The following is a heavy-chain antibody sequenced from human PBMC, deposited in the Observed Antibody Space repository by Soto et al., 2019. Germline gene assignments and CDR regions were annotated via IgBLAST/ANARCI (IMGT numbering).Heavy chain of an antibody. D-gene: IGHD6-13*01. Sequence: QVQLQQWGAGLLKPSETLSLTCAVYGGSFSGYYWSWIRQPPGKGREWIGEIKHRGITNYNPSLKSRVTISVDAPKNQFALKLSAVTAADTAVYYCARVDGSRGPFDYWGQGTLVTGSS. V-gene: IGHV4-34*01. CDR3: ARVDGSRGPFDY. CDR1: GGSFSGYY. J-gene: IGHJ4*02. CDR2: IKHRGIT.